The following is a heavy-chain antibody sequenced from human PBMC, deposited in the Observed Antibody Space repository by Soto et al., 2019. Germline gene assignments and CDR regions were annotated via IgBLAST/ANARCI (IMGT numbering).Heavy chain of an antibody. Sequence: ASVKVYCKASGYTFTGYYMHWVRQAPGQGLEWMGWINPNSGGTNYAQKFQGWVTMTRDTSISTAYMELSRLRSDDTAVYYCARGVVVPAQSGWDYYYYMDVWGKGTTVTVSS. CDR3: ARGVVVPAQSGWDYYYYMDV. CDR1: GYTFTGYY. V-gene: IGHV1-2*04. J-gene: IGHJ6*03. D-gene: IGHD2-2*01. CDR2: INPNSGGT.